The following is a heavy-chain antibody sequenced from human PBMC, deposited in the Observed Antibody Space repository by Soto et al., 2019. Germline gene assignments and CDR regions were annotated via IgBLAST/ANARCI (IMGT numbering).Heavy chain of an antibody. D-gene: IGHD3-10*01. CDR3: AKVTQVRGVTLGLYYYYGMDV. CDR2: ISGSGGST. Sequence: GGSLRLSCAASGFTFSSYAMSWVRQAPGKGLEWVSAISGSGGSTYYADSVKGRFTISGDNSKNTLYLQMNSLRAEDTAVYYCAKVTQVRGVTLGLYYYYGMDVWGQGTTVTVSS. CDR1: GFTFSSYA. V-gene: IGHV3-23*01. J-gene: IGHJ6*02.